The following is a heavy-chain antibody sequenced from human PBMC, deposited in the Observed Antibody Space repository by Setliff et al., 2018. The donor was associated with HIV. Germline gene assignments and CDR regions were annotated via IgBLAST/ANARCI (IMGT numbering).Heavy chain of an antibody. CDR2: IYHAGNT. V-gene: IGHV4-38-2*02. CDR1: GYSISSGYY. J-gene: IGHJ3*02. D-gene: IGHD4-17*01. Sequence: LSLTCTVTGYSISSGYYWAWIRQPPGKGLEWIGCIYHAGNTYYNPSLKSRVTISVDTSKNQISLRLNSLTAADTAVYYCARGTTLNVVPDAFDIWGQGTMVTVSS. CDR3: ARGTTLNVVPDAFDI.